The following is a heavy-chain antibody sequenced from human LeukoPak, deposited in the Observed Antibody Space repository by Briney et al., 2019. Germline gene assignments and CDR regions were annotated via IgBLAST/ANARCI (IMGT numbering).Heavy chain of an antibody. V-gene: IGHV3-30*04. CDR2: ISYDGSNE. CDR1: GFTFSSQA. D-gene: IGHD2-15*01. Sequence: GGSLRLSCAASGFTFSSQAMHWVRQAPGKGLEWVAVISYDGSNEYYADSVKGRFTISRDNSKNTLYLQMNSLRAEDTAVYYCARAMVVAPLNYNYGMDVWGQGTTVTVS. J-gene: IGHJ6*02. CDR3: ARAMVVAPLNYNYGMDV.